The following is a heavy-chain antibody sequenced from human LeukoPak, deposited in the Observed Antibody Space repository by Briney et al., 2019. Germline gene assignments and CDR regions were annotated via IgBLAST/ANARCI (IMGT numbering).Heavy chain of an antibody. CDR2: ISHIGIT. D-gene: IGHD3-9*01. CDR1: GGSFSSRHW. CDR3: ARDGSYDILTGYFPPAY. J-gene: IGHJ4*02. Sequence: SETLSLTCSVSGGSFSSRHWWSWVRQPPGKGLEWIGEISHIGITNYNPSLKSRVTISIDKSRTQFSLELTSVTAADTAVYYCARDGSYDILTGYFPPAYWGQGILVIVSS. V-gene: IGHV4-4*02.